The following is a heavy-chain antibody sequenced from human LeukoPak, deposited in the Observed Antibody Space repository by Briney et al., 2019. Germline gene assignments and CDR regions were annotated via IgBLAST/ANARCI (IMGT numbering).Heavy chain of an antibody. J-gene: IGHJ4*02. CDR2: ISDGGNT. Sequence: GGSLRLSCSASGFTFSSYAMHWVRQAPGKGLEYVSTISDGGNTYYADSVKGRFTISRDNSENTLYLQMSSLRAEDTAAYYCVKDRSGTFSFDYWGQGTLVTVSS. D-gene: IGHD1-26*01. V-gene: IGHV3-64D*08. CDR1: GFTFSSYA. CDR3: VKDRSGTFSFDY.